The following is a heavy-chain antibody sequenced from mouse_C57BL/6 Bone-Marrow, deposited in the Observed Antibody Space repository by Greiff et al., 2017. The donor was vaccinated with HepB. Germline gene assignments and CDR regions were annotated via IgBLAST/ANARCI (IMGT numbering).Heavy chain of an antibody. J-gene: IGHJ3*01. Sequence: EVKLQESGGGLVKPGGSLKLSCAASGFTFSSYAMSWVRQTPEKRLEWVATISDGGSYTYYPDNVKGRFTISRDNAKNNLYLQMSHLKSEDTAMYYCARDRSFAYWGQGTLVTVSA. CDR1: GFTFSSYA. CDR3: ARDRSFAY. CDR2: ISDGGSYT. V-gene: IGHV5-4*01.